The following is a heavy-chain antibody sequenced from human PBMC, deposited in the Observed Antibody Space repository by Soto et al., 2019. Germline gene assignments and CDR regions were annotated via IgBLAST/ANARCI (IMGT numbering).Heavy chain of an antibody. J-gene: IGHJ4*02. CDR3: ARGRYYYGSGSPLDY. D-gene: IGHD3-10*01. CDR2: IYHSGST. V-gene: IGHV4-4*02. Sequence: SETLSLTCAVSGGSISSSNWWSWVRQPPGKGLEWIGEIYHSGSTNYNPSLKSRVTISVDKSKNQFSLKLSSATAADTAVYYCARGRYYYGSGSPLDYWGQGTLVTVSS. CDR1: GGSISSSNW.